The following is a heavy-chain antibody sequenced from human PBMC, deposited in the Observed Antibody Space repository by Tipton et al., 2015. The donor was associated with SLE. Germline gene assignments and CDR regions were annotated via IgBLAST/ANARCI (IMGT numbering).Heavy chain of an antibody. V-gene: IGHV4-61*02. J-gene: IGHJ6*03. CDR3: ARGAGDDYYYYYMDV. CDR1: GGSISSGSYY. CDR2: IYTSGST. D-gene: IGHD7-27*01. Sequence: TLSLTCTVSGGSISSGSYYWSWIRQPAGKGLEWIGRIYTSGSTTYNPSLKSRVTISVDTSKNQFSLKLSSVTAADTAVYYCARGAGDDYYYYYMDVWGKGTTVTVSS.